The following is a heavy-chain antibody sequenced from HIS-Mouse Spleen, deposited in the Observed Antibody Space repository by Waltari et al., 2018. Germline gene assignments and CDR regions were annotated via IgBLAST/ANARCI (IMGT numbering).Heavy chain of an antibody. J-gene: IGHJ2*01. Sequence: QLQLQESGPGLVKPSETLSLTCTVSGGSISSSSYYWGWIRQPPGKGLEWIGSIYYRGRTDYSPSLKSRVTISVDTSKNQFSLKLSAVTAADTAVYYCAREIPYSSSWYDWYFDLWGRGTLVTVSS. CDR3: AREIPYSSSWYDWYFDL. CDR1: GGSISSSSYY. V-gene: IGHV4-39*07. D-gene: IGHD6-13*01. CDR2: IYYRGRT.